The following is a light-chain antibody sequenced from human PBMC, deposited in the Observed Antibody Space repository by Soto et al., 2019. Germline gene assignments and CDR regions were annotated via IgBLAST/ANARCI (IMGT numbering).Light chain of an antibody. CDR1: QSVSSGY. CDR3: YQYGSSPYT. Sequence: EIVLTQSPGTLSFSPGQRAILSCRATQSVSSGYLAWYQKKPGQAPRLLIYAASNRANGIPDRFSGSGSGTDFTLTISGLEPEDFAVYYCYQYGSSPYTFGQGTKLEIK. J-gene: IGKJ2*01. CDR2: AAS. V-gene: IGKV3-20*01.